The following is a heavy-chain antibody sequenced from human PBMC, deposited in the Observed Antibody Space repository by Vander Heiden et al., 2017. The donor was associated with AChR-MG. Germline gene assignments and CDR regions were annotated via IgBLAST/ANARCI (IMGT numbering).Heavy chain of an antibody. J-gene: IGHJ6*02. Sequence: EVQLLESGGGWVQPGGSLSRSCTGAGFTFSASVTNWVRPAPGKGLEWVSGITGSSGITYYADSVKGRFTISRDNSKKTVYLQLNSLRAEDTAVYYCAKSKAPRQDYYDYGMDVWGQGTTVTVSS. D-gene: IGHD4-4*01. CDR3: AKSKAPRQDYYDYGMDV. CDR1: GFTFSASV. CDR2: ITGSSGIT. V-gene: IGHV3-23*01.